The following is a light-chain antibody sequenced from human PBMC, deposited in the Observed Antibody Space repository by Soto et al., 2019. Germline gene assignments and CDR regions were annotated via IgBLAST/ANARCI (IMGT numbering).Light chain of an antibody. CDR2: DVS. CDR3: SSFTSTSTLVV. J-gene: IGLJ3*02. Sequence: QSALTQPASVSGSPGQSITISCTGTSSDIGGSDYVSWYQQHPGKAPKLIIYDVSDRPSGVPSRFIGSKSGNTASLTISGLQAEDEAEYHCSSFTSTSTLVVFGGGTTLTVL. CDR1: SSDIGGSDY. V-gene: IGLV2-14*03.